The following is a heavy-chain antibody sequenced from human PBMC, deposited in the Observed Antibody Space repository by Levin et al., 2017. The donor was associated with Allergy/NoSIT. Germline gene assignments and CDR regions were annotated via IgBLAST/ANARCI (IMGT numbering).Heavy chain of an antibody. V-gene: IGHV4-59*01. CDR1: GGSISSYY. Sequence: SQTLSLTCTVSGGSISSYYWSWIRQPPGKGLEWIGYIYYSGSTNYNPSLKSRVTISVDTSKNQFSLKLSSVTAADTAVYYCARDRSIAAGGTFYYFGMDVWGQGTTVTVSS. J-gene: IGHJ6*02. CDR2: IYYSGST. D-gene: IGHD6-13*01. CDR3: ARDRSIAAGGTFYYFGMDV.